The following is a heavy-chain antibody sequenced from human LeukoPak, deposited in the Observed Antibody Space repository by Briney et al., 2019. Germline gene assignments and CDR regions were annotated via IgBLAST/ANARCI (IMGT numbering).Heavy chain of an antibody. J-gene: IGHJ3*02. CDR1: GFTFSSYG. CDR2: IRYDGSNK. D-gene: IGHD3-22*01. Sequence: PGGSLRLSCAASGFTFSSYGMHWVRQAPGKGLEWVAFIRYDGSNKYYADSVKGRFTISRDNSKNTLYLQMNSLRAEDTAVYYCAKNRRSGYDAFDIWGQGTMVTVSS. CDR3: AKNRRSGYDAFDI. V-gene: IGHV3-30*02.